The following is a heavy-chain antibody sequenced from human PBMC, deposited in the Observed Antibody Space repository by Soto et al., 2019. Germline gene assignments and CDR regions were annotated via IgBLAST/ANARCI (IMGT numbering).Heavy chain of an antibody. D-gene: IGHD4-17*01. J-gene: IGHJ4*02. CDR3: ARTVTTGPFFDF. CDR2: VYHSGIT. CDR1: RGSISSYY. V-gene: IGHV4-59*01. Sequence: SETLSLTCTVSRGSISSYYWSWIRQPPGKGPEWIGYVYHSGITNYNPSLESRVTISLDTSKNQFSLKLNSVTAADTAVYYCARTVTTGPFFDFWGQGTLVTVSS.